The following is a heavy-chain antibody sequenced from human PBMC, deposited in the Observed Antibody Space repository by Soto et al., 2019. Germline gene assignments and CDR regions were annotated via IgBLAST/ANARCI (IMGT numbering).Heavy chain of an antibody. J-gene: IGHJ4*02. Sequence: QVQLQESGPGLVKPSETLSLTCTVSGGSISSYYWSWIRQPPGKGLEWIGYIYYSGSTNYNPSLKSPVTISVDTSKNQCSLKLSSVTAADTAVYYCARDKEGYCSGGSCYSGVDYWGQGTLVTVSS. CDR3: ARDKEGYCSGGSCYSGVDY. V-gene: IGHV4-59*01. CDR2: IYYSGST. D-gene: IGHD2-15*01. CDR1: GGSISSYY.